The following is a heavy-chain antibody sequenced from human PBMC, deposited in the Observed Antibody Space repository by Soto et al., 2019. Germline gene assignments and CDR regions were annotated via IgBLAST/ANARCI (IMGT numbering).Heavy chain of an antibody. CDR1: GGSISSSSYY. D-gene: IGHD3-10*01. CDR3: ARHPLFRLVWFGELPIDY. Sequence: SETLSLTCTVSGGSISSSSYYWGWIRQPPGKGLEWIGSIYYSGSTYYNPSLKSRVTISVDTSKNQFSLKLSSVTAADTAVYCCARHPLFRLVWFGELPIDYWGQGTLVTVSS. CDR2: IYYSGST. J-gene: IGHJ4*02. V-gene: IGHV4-39*01.